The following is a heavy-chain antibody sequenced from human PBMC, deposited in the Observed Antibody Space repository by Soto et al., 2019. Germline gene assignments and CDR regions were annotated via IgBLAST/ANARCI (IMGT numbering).Heavy chain of an antibody. J-gene: IGHJ3*02. CDR3: ARVVGQCGGDYPPHRRSFYI. Sequence: EVQLVESGGGLVQPGGSLRLSCAASGFTFSSYAMHWVRQAAGKGLEYVSAISSNGGSTYYADSVKGRFTVSRDNSKNTLYLQMGSLRAEDMAVHYCARVVGQCGGDYPPHRRSFYIWGQGLMVTVSS. CDR2: ISSNGGST. CDR1: GFTFSSYA. D-gene: IGHD4-17*01. V-gene: IGHV3-64*07.